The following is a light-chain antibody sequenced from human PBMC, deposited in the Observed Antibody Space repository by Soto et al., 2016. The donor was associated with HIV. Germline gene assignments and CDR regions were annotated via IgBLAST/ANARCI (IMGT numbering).Light chain of an antibody. Sequence: DIQMTQSPSSLSASVRDRVTITCRASQDIGNDLGWYQQKPGKAPKRLIYGATNLRSGVPSRFSGSGSGTDFTLTISSLQPEDFATYYCQQANNFPWTFGQGTKVEIK. J-gene: IGKJ1*01. CDR3: QQANNFPWT. CDR1: QDIGND. V-gene: IGKV1-17*01. CDR2: GAT.